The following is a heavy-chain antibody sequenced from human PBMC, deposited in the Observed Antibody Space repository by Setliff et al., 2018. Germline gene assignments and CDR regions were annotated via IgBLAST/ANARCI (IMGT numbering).Heavy chain of an antibody. D-gene: IGHD6-6*01. V-gene: IGHV7-4-1*02. CDR1: GYTFTSYA. Sequence: GASVKVSCKASGYTFTSYAMHWVRQAPGQRLEWMGWINTNTGNPTYAQGFTGRFVFSLDTSVSTAYLQISSLKAEDTAVYYCARPYSSSARWYFDLWGRGTLVTVSS. CDR3: ARPYSSSARWYFDL. CDR2: INTNTGNP. J-gene: IGHJ2*01.